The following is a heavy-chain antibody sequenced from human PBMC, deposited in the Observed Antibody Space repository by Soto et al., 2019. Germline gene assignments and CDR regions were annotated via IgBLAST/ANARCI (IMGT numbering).Heavy chain of an antibody. V-gene: IGHV3-30*03. CDR3: AQPLPTLYSSGWYGY. CDR2: ISYDGSNK. J-gene: IGHJ4*02. D-gene: IGHD6-19*01. Sequence: HPGGSLRLSCAASGFTFSSYGMHWVRQAPGKGLEWVAVISYDGSNKYYADYVKGRFTISRDNSKNTLYLQMNSLRAEDTAVYYCAQPLPTLYSSGWYGYWGQGT. CDR1: GFTFSSYG.